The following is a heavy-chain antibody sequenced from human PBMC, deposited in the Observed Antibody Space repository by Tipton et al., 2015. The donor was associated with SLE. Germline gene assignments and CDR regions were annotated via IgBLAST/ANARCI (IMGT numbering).Heavy chain of an antibody. Sequence: LRLSCAVYGGSFSGYYWSWIRQPPGKGLEWIGEINHSGSTNYNPSLKSRVTISVDTSKNQFSLELSSVTAADTAVYYCAREGSYGMDVWGQGTTVTVSS. J-gene: IGHJ6*02. V-gene: IGHV4-34*01. CDR3: AREGSYGMDV. CDR2: INHSGST. CDR1: GGSFSGYY.